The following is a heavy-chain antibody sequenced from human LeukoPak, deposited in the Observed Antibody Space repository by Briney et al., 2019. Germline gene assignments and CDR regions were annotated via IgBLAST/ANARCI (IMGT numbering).Heavy chain of an antibody. D-gene: IGHD3-22*01. CDR2: IYPGDSDT. J-gene: IGHJ3*02. V-gene: IGHV5-51*04. Sequence: GESLRISCKGSGYSFTSYWIGWVRQMPGIGLEWMGIIYPGDSDTRYSPSFQGQVTISADKPISTAYLQWSSLKASDTAMYYCARDYYDSSGYSVPAFDIWGQGTMVTVSS. CDR1: GYSFTSYW. CDR3: ARDYYDSSGYSVPAFDI.